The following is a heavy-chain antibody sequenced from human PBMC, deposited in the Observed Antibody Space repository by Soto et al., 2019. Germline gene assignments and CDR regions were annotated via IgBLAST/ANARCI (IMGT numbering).Heavy chain of an antibody. Sequence: GGSLRLSCAASGFTFSSYAMSWVRQAPGKGLEWVSAISGSGGSTYYADSVKGRFTISRDNSKNTLYLQMNSLRAEDTAVYYCAKGGAYDSSGYSPFDYWGQGTLVTVSS. CDR1: GFTFSSYA. D-gene: IGHD3-22*01. J-gene: IGHJ4*02. V-gene: IGHV3-23*01. CDR2: ISGSGGST. CDR3: AKGGAYDSSGYSPFDY.